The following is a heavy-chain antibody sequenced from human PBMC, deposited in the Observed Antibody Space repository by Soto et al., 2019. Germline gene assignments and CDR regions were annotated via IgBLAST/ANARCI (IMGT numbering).Heavy chain of an antibody. CDR3: ARDARLRYWYFAL. V-gene: IGHV4-59*01. Sequence: QVQLQESGPGLVKPSETLSLTCTVSGGSISSYYWSWIRQPPGKGLEWIGYIYYSGSTNYDPALKSRVTRAVDPSRNQLSRKLISVTAADTAAYYLARDARLRYWYFALWGRGTLVTVSS. CDR1: GGSISSYY. J-gene: IGHJ2*01. CDR2: IYYSGST. D-gene: IGHD4-17*01.